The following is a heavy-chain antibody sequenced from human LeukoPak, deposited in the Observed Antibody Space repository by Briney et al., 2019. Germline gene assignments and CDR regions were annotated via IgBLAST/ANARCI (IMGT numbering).Heavy chain of an antibody. J-gene: IGHJ4*02. Sequence: PSETLSLTCTVSGYSISSGYYWGWIRQPPGKGLEWIGSIYHSGSTYYNPSLKSRVTISVDTSKNQFSLKLSSVTAADTAVYYCARYGYSGMGYWGQGTLVTVSS. CDR2: IYHSGST. V-gene: IGHV4-38-2*02. D-gene: IGHD3-22*01. CDR1: GYSISSGYY. CDR3: ARYGYSGMGY.